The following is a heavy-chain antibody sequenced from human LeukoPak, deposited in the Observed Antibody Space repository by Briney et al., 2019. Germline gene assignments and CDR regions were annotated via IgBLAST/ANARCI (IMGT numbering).Heavy chain of an antibody. CDR3: ARSVRAAGKSPGFDF. CDR1: GFIFTNYF. V-gene: IGHV3-23*05. CDR2: IDVSATDT. Sequence: GGSLRLSCAASGFIFTNYFMSWVRQAPGKGLEWVSTIDVSATDTYYPDSVKGRFTISRDDSKNMLYLQMNSLRGEDTAVYYCARSVRAAGKSPGFDFWGPGSLVTVSP. J-gene: IGHJ4*02. D-gene: IGHD6-13*01.